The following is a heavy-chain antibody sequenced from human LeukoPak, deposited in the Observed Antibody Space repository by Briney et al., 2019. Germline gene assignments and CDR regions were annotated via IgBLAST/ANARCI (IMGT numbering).Heavy chain of an antibody. V-gene: IGHV4-61*02. CDR2: IYTSGST. CDR3: ARDRVVPAETDAFDI. CDR1: GGSISSGSYY. Sequence: PSETLSLTCTVSGGSISSGSYYWRWIRQPDGKGLEWIGSIYTSGSTNYNPSLKSRVTISVDTSKNQFSLKLSSVTAADTAVYYCARDRVVPAETDAFDIWGQGTMVTVSS. D-gene: IGHD2-2*01. J-gene: IGHJ3*02.